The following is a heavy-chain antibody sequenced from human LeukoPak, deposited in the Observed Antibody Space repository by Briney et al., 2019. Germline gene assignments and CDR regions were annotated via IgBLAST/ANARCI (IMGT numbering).Heavy chain of an antibody. D-gene: IGHD6-19*01. Sequence: PSETLSLTCTVSGGSISSSSYYWGWIRQPPGKGLEWIGNIYYSGSTYYNPSLKSRVTISVDTSKNQFSLKLSSVTAADTAVYYCARLSGGWYTAFDIWGQGTMVTVSS. CDR3: ARLSGGWYTAFDI. CDR2: IYYSGST. V-gene: IGHV4-39*01. J-gene: IGHJ3*02. CDR1: GGSISSSSYY.